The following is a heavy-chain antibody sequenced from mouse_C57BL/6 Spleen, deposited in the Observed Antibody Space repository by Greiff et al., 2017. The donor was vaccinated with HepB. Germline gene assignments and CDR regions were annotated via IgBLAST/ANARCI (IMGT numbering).Heavy chain of an antibody. Sequence: EVQGVESGGGLMKPGGSLKLSCAASGFTFSDYGMHWVRQAPEKGLEWVAYISSGSSTIYYADTVKGRFTISRDNAKNTLFLQMTILRSEDTAMYYCARPLTTVVAEDFDYWGQGTTLTVSS. CDR1: GFTFSDYG. V-gene: IGHV5-17*01. J-gene: IGHJ2*01. CDR2: ISSGSSTI. CDR3: ARPLTTVVAEDFDY. D-gene: IGHD1-1*01.